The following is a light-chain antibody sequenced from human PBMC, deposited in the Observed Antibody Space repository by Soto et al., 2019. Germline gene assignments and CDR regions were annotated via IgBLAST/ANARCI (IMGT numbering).Light chain of an antibody. CDR1: SFNIRAGYP. CDR2: G. J-gene: IGLJ3*02. CDR3: QSYDSSLSRRWV. Sequence: QSVLTQPPSVSGAPGQRVTISCTGSSFNIRAGYPVHWYQQLPGTAPKLLVAGNRPSGVPDRFSVSKSGASASLAITGLQAEDEADYYCQSYDSSLSRRWVFGGGTKLTVL. V-gene: IGLV1-40*01.